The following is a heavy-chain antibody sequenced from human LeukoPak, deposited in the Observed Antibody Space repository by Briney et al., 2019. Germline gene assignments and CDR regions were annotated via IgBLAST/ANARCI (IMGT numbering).Heavy chain of an antibody. D-gene: IGHD3-10*01. CDR2: MNPNSGGT. V-gene: IGHV1-2*02. J-gene: IGHJ3*02. CDR1: GYTFTGYY. Sequence: ASVKVSCKASGYTFTGYYMHWVRQAPGQGLEWMGWMNPNSGGTNYAQKFQGRVTMTRDTSISTAYMELSRLRSDDTAVYYCASPAPGYYGSGSYHPFDIWGQGTMVTVSS. CDR3: ASPAPGYYGSGSYHPFDI.